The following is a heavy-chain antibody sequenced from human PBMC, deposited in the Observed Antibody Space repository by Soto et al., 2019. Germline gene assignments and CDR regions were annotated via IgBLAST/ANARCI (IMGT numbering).Heavy chain of an antibody. Sequence: GASVKVSCKASGYTFTGYYMHWVRQAPGQGLEWMGWVNPNSGGTNYAQKFQGWVTMTRDTSTSTAYMELSRLRSDDTAVYYCAREELRFLEWSIPDYGMDVWGQGTTVTVSS. CDR3: AREELRFLEWSIPDYGMDV. CDR2: VNPNSGGT. V-gene: IGHV1-2*04. J-gene: IGHJ6*02. D-gene: IGHD3-3*01. CDR1: GYTFTGYY.